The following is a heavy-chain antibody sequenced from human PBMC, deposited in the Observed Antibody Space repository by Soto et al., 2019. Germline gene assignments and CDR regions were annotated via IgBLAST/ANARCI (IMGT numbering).Heavy chain of an antibody. V-gene: IGHV4-31*03. Sequence: QVQLQESGPGLVKPSQTLSLTCTVSGGSISSGGYYWSWIRQHPGKGLEWIGYIYYSGSTYYNPSLKSRVTISVDTSKNQFSLKLSSVTAADTAVYYCARVPKNYDILTGYYTWYCYYMDVWGKGTTVTVSS. CDR1: GGSISSGGYY. CDR2: IYYSGST. J-gene: IGHJ6*03. D-gene: IGHD3-9*01. CDR3: ARVPKNYDILTGYYTWYCYYMDV.